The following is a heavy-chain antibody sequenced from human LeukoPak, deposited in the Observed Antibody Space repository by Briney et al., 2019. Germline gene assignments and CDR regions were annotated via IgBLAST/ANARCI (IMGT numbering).Heavy chain of an antibody. Sequence: PGRSLRLPCAASGFTFDDYAMHWVRQAPGKGLEWVSGISWNSGSIGYADSVKGRFTISRDNAKNSLYLQMNSLRAEDTALYYCAKDILTGYYNYAFDIWGQGTMVTVSS. CDR3: AKDILTGYYNYAFDI. CDR2: ISWNSGSI. D-gene: IGHD3-9*01. CDR1: GFTFDDYA. V-gene: IGHV3-9*01. J-gene: IGHJ3*02.